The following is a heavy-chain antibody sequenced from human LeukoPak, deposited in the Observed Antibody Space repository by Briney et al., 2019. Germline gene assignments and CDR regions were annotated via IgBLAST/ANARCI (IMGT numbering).Heavy chain of an antibody. CDR3: SSGNSHAFDI. CDR2: INSDGSST. D-gene: IGHD4-23*01. Sequence: PGGSLRLSCAASGFTFSSYWMHWVRQAPGKGLVWVSRINSDGSSTSYADSVKGRFTISRDNAKNTLYLQMNNLRAEDTAVYCCSSGNSHAFDIWGQGTMVTVSS. CDR1: GFTFSSYW. J-gene: IGHJ3*02. V-gene: IGHV3-74*01.